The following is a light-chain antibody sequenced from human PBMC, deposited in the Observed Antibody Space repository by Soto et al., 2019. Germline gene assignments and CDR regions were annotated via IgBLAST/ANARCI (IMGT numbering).Light chain of an antibody. CDR1: SSNIGAGYD. Sequence: QSVLTQPPSVSGAPGQRVTISCTGSSSNIGAGYDVHWYQQLPGTAPKLLIYGNSNRPSGVPDRFSGSKSGASASLAITGLQAEAEADYYCQSYDNSLSGLVVFGGGTKVTVL. J-gene: IGLJ2*01. CDR2: GNS. V-gene: IGLV1-40*01. CDR3: QSYDNSLSGLVV.